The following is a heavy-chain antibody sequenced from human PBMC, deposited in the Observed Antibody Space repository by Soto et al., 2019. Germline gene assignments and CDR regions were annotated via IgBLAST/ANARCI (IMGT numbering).Heavy chain of an antibody. D-gene: IGHD2-2*01. CDR3: ARGLGDIVVVTDARDKWFDP. CDR2: MNPNSGNT. J-gene: IGHJ5*02. V-gene: IGHV1-8*01. Sequence: ASVKVSCKASGYTFTSYDINWVRQATGQGLEWLGWMNPNSGNTGYAQKFQGRVTMTRNTSISTAYMELSSLRSEDTAVYYCARGLGDIVVVTDARDKWFDPSGQGTLVTVSS. CDR1: GYTFTSYD.